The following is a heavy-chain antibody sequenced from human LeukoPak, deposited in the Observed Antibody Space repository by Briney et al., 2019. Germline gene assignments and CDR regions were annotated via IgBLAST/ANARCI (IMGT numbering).Heavy chain of an antibody. D-gene: IGHD3-10*01. J-gene: IGHJ5*02. CDR2: ISYSGYT. Sequence: SETLSLTCTISGGAIISYYWTWIRQPPEQGLEWSGYISYSGYTDYNPSLKSRVTISVDTSKNQFSLKLSSVTAADTAIYYCARVPYGSGENWFDLWGQGTLVTVSS. CDR3: ARVPYGSGENWFDL. V-gene: IGHV4-59*01. CDR1: GGAIISYY.